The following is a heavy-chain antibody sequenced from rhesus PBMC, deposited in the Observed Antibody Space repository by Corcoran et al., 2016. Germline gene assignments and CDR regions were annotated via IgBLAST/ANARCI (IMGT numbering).Heavy chain of an antibody. Sequence: QVQLVQSGAEVKKPGASVKVSCKASGFTFGSYAISWVRQAPGQGLEWMGVIIPLVGITNNAEKFQGRVTFTADTSTSTAYMELSSLRSEDTAVYYCARTHVGVAAGHFDYWGQGVLVTVSS. J-gene: IGHJ4*01. V-gene: IGHV1-198*02. CDR1: GFTFGSYA. CDR2: IIPLVGIT. CDR3: ARTHVGVAAGHFDY. D-gene: IGHD6-13*01.